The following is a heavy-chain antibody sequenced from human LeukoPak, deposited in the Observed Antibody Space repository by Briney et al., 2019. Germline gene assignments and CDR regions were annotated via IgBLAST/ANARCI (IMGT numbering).Heavy chain of an antibody. D-gene: IGHD2-2*02. CDR1: GFTFSSYA. Sequence: GGSLRLSCAASGFTFSSYAMSWVRQAPGKGLEWVSAISGSGGSTFYADSVKGRFTISRDNSKNTLYLQMNSLRAEDTAVYYCAKVGYCSSTSCYTVAYFDYWGQGTLVTVSS. CDR2: ISGSGGST. J-gene: IGHJ4*02. V-gene: IGHV3-23*01. CDR3: AKVGYCSSTSCYTVAYFDY.